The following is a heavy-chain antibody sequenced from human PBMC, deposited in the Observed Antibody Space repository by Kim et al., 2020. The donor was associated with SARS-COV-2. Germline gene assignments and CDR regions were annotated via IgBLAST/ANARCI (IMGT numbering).Heavy chain of an antibody. Sequence: SETLSLTCTVYGTPITTYYWSWIRQSPGKGLEWIGSIYHSGNTKDNPSLRSRLTISIDTSNNQFSLRLRSVTAADTAVYYCARQITVWYGGFLKVWG. D-gene: IGHD3-10*01. CDR3: ARQITVWYGGFLKV. CDR2: IYHSGNT. V-gene: IGHV4-59*08. CDR1: GTPITTYY. J-gene: IGHJ6*03.